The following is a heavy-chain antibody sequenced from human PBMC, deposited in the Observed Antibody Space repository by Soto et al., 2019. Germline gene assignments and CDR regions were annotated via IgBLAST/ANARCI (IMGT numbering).Heavy chain of an antibody. J-gene: IGHJ6*02. CDR2: ISYDGSNK. Sequence: GGSLRLSCAASGFTFSSYAMHWVRQAPGKGLEWVAVISYDGSNKYYADSVKGRFTISRDNSKNTLYLQMNSLRAEDTAVYYCARDGQWLVLELDPNYYYYYGMDVWGQGTTVTVSS. V-gene: IGHV3-30-3*01. D-gene: IGHD6-19*01. CDR3: ARDGQWLVLELDPNYYYYYGMDV. CDR1: GFTFSSYA.